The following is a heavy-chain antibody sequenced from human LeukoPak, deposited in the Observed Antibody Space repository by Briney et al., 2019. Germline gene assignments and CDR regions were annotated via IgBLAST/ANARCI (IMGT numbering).Heavy chain of an antibody. D-gene: IGHD2-15*01. J-gene: IGHJ4*02. CDR2: ISGNGDIT. Sequence: GGSLRLSCAASGFTFSSYGMNWVRQAPGKGLEWVSAISGNGDITYYADSVRGRFTISRDNSKNTLYLQMNSLRAEDTAVYYCARVKRDCSGGTCYCYDYWGQGTLVTVSS. CDR1: GFTFSSYG. V-gene: IGHV3-23*01. CDR3: ARVKRDCSGGTCYCYDY.